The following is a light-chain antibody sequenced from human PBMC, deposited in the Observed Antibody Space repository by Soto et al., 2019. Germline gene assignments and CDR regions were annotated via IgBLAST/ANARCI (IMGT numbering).Light chain of an antibody. CDR1: SSDVGGYNY. J-gene: IGLJ1*01. V-gene: IGLV2-14*03. CDR2: DVT. CDR3: FLFSSSPIYG. Sequence: QSALTQPASVSGSPGQSIAISCTGTSSDVGGYNYVSWYQQHPGKAPKLMIYDVTSRPSGVSDRFSGSKSGTTASLAISGLQGGDEADYFCFLFSSSPIYGFGTGAKLTVL.